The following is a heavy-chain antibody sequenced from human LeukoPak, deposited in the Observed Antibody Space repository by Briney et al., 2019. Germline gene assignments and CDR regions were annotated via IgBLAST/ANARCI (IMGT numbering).Heavy chain of an antibody. CDR3: ARSPGTTTGPGDY. J-gene: IGHJ4*02. CDR2: IITTSSTT. Sequence: GGSLRLSCAASGFTFSSYGMNWVRQAPGRGLEWVSYIITTSSTTQYADSVKGRFTISRDNAGNSLYLQMNSLKTEDTALYYCARSPGTTTGPGDYWGQGTLVTVSS. CDR1: GFTFSSYG. D-gene: IGHD1-1*01. V-gene: IGHV3-48*01.